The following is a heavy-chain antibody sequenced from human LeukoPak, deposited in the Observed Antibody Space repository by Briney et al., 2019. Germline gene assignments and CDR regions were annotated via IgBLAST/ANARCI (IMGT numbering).Heavy chain of an antibody. Sequence: ASVKVSCKASGYTFTSYGISWVRQAPGQGLEWMGWISAYNGNTNYAQKLQGRVTMTTDTSTSTAYMELRSLRSDDTAVYYCARLDCSSTSCYEFHFDYWGQGTLVTVSS. CDR3: ARLDCSSTSCYEFHFDY. J-gene: IGHJ4*02. V-gene: IGHV1-18*01. D-gene: IGHD2-2*01. CDR2: ISAYNGNT. CDR1: GYTFTSYG.